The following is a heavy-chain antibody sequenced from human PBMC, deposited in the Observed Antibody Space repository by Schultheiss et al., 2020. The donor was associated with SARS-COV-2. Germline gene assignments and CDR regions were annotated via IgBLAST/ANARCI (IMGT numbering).Heavy chain of an antibody. D-gene: IGHD3/OR15-3a*01. Sequence: GGSLRLSCVASGFTFSSYVIHWVRQAPGKGLEWVANIKQDGSEKYYVDSVKGRFTISRDNAKNSLYLQMNSLRAEDTAVYYCARDRDWGSFDYWGQGTLVTVSS. V-gene: IGHV3-7*01. CDR1: GFTFSSYV. CDR3: ARDRDWGSFDY. J-gene: IGHJ4*02. CDR2: IKQDGSEK.